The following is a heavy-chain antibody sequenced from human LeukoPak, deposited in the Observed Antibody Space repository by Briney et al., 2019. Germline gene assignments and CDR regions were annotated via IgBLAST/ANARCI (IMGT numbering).Heavy chain of an antibody. CDR2: IWYDGSNK. CDR3: ARISYYGSGSYLSSGYYYYGMDV. Sequence: PGGTLRLSCAASGFTFSSYGMHWVRQAPGKGLEWVAVIWYDGSNKYYGDSVKGRFTISRDNSKNTLYLQMNSLRAEDTAVYYCARISYYGSGSYLSSGYYYYGMDVWGQGTTVTVSS. CDR1: GFTFSSYG. J-gene: IGHJ6*02. D-gene: IGHD3-10*01. V-gene: IGHV3-33*01.